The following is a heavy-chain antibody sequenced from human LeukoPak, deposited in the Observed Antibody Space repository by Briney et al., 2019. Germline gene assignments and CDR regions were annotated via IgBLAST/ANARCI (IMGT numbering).Heavy chain of an antibody. Sequence: KASETLSLTCTVSGGSIGNYYWSWIRQPPGKGLEWIGEINHSGSTNYNPSLKSRVTISVDTSKNQFSLKLTSVTAADTAVYYCAAVPESYYTVYYFNYWGQGTLVTVSS. CDR2: INHSGST. CDR3: AAVPESYYTVYYFNY. D-gene: IGHD3-10*01. V-gene: IGHV4-34*01. CDR1: GGSIGNYY. J-gene: IGHJ4*02.